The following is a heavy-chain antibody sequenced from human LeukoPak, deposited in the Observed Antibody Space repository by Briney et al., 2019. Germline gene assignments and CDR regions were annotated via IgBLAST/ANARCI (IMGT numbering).Heavy chain of an antibody. Sequence: ASVKVSCKASGYTFTSYDINWMRQATGQGPEWLGWMNPSSGKTGYAQKFQGRVTMTRNTSIVTAYRELSGLTSDDMAVYFCARAGRYCRGGSCYSDDHFDYWGQGTPVTVSS. CDR3: ARAGRYCRGGSCYSDDHFDY. D-gene: IGHD2-15*01. V-gene: IGHV1-8*01. CDR1: GYTFTSYD. CDR2: MNPSSGKT. J-gene: IGHJ4*02.